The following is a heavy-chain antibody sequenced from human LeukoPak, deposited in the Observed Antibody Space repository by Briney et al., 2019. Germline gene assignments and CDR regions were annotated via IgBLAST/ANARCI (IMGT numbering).Heavy chain of an antibody. Sequence: SETLSLTCTVSGGSISSSSYYWGWIRQPPGKGLEWIGSIFYSGSTYYNPSLKSRVTISVDTSKNQFSLKLSSVTAADTAVYYCARERTAAGTDAFDIWGQGTMVTVSS. CDR1: GGSISSSSYY. V-gene: IGHV4-39*07. J-gene: IGHJ3*02. D-gene: IGHD6-13*01. CDR2: IFYSGST. CDR3: ARERTAAGTDAFDI.